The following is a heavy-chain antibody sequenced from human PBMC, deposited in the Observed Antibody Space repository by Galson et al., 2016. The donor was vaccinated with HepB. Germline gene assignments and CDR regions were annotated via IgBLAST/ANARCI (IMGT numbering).Heavy chain of an antibody. Sequence: SETLSLTCAVYGGSFKDYYWSWIRQPPGKGLEWIGEIHHRGGTNYSPSLKSRVTISLDTSKKQFSLRLSPVTAADTAVYYCARGPGVSIFGVVRKSNLDFWGQGTLVTVSS. V-gene: IGHV4-34*01. CDR3: ARGPGVSIFGVVRKSNLDF. D-gene: IGHD3-3*02. CDR2: IHHRGGT. CDR1: GGSFKDYY. J-gene: IGHJ4*02.